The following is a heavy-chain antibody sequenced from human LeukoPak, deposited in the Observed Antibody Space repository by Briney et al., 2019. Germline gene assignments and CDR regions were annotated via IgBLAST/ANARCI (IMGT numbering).Heavy chain of an antibody. CDR1: GYTFTSFG. J-gene: IGHJ4*02. CDR3: ALIWPYYGSGSYYNDAFDY. V-gene: IGHV1-2*04. D-gene: IGHD3-10*01. CDR2: INPNSGGT. Sequence: EASVKVSCKASGYTFTSFGISWVRQAPGQGLEWMGWINPNSGGTNYAQKFQGWVTMTRDTSISTAYMELSRLRSDDTAVYYCALIWPYYGSGSYYNDAFDYWGQGTLVTVSS.